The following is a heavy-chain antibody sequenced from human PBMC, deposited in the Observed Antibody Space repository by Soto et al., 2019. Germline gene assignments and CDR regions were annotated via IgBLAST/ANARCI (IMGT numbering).Heavy chain of an antibody. CDR1: GFTFSSYG. D-gene: IGHD2-21*02. CDR2: ISYDGSNK. CDR3: EKDLFEYCGGDCYSGFDY. Sequence: QVQLVESGGGVVQPGRSLRLSCAASGFTFSSYGMHWVRQAPGKGLEWVAVISYDGSNKYYADSVKGRFTISRDNSKNTLYLQMNSRRAEDTAVYYCEKDLFEYCGGDCYSGFDYWGQGTLVTVSS. J-gene: IGHJ4*02. V-gene: IGHV3-30*18.